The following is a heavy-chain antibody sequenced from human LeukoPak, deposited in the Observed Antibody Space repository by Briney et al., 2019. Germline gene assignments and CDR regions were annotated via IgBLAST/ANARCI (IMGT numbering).Heavy chain of an antibody. CDR2: ISYDGSNK. Sequence: GGSLRLSCAASGFTFSSYGMHSVREAPGKGLEWVAVISYDGSNKYYADSVKGRFTISRDNSKNTLYLQMNSLRAEDTAVYYCAKGAILEPFDYWGQGTLVIVSS. V-gene: IGHV3-30*18. CDR1: GFTFSSYG. CDR3: AKGAILEPFDY. D-gene: IGHD2-2*02. J-gene: IGHJ4*02.